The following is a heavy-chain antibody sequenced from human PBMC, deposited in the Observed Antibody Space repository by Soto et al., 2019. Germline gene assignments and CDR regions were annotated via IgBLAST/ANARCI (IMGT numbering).Heavy chain of an antibody. CDR2: ISSDGSGT. Sequence: EVQLVESGGGLVQPGGSVRLSCAASGFSFSRSWMHWVRQAPGKGLVWVSHISSDGSGTAYADSVKDGFTISRDNAKNELYLQMDSLRGEDTAVYFCARAAYGDYTDYWGQGTLVTVSS. J-gene: IGHJ4*02. V-gene: IGHV3-74*01. CDR3: ARAAYGDYTDY. D-gene: IGHD4-17*01. CDR1: GFSFSRSW.